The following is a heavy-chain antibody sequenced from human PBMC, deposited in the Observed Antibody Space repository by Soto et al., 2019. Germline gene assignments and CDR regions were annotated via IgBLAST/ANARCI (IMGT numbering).Heavy chain of an antibody. CDR3: AREGVLRFLEWSGPKQTKYYYYGMDV. D-gene: IGHD3-3*01. CDR1: GGTFSSYA. V-gene: IGHV1-69*13. CDR2: IIPIFGTA. Sequence: ASVKVSCKASGGTFSSYAISWVRQAPGQGLEWMGGIIPIFGTANYAQKFQGRVTITADESTSTAYMELSSLRSEDTAVYYCAREGVLRFLEWSGPKQTKYYYYGMDVWGQGTTVTVSS. J-gene: IGHJ6*02.